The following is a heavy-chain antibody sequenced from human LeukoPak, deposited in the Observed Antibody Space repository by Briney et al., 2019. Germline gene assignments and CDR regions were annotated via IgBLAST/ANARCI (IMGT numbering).Heavy chain of an antibody. CDR1: GGSFSGYY. V-gene: IGHV4-34*01. J-gene: IGHJ6*02. CDR3: ARGIGSPGNYYGMDV. CDR2: INHSGST. D-gene: IGHD1-14*01. Sequence: SETLSLTCAVYGGSFSGYYWSWLRQPPGKGLEWIGEINHSGSTNHNPSLKSRVTISVDTPKNQFSLKLSSVTAADTAVYYCARGIGSPGNYYGMDVWGQGTTVTVSS.